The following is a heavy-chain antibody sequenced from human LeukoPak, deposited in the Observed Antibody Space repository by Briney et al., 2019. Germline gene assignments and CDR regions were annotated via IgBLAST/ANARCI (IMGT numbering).Heavy chain of an antibody. CDR3: ARDGGSGADY. CDR2: MKQVGSQK. V-gene: IGHV3-7*01. CDR1: GFTFSMYW. J-gene: IGHJ4*02. Sequence: GGSLRLSCVASGFTFSMYWMTWFRQAPGKGLEWVANMKQVGSQKNYVDSVEGRFTISRDNAKKSLYLQMNSLRAEDTAVYYCARDGGSGADYWGQGTLVSVSS. D-gene: IGHD3-16*01.